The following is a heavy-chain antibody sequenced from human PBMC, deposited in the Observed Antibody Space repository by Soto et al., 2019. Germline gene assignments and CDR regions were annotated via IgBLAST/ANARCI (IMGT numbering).Heavy chain of an antibody. J-gene: IGHJ4*02. CDR2: ISGSGGST. Sequence: GGSLKLSCAASGFTFSSYAMSWVRQAPGKGLEWVSAISGSGGSTYYADSVKGRFTISRDNSKNTLYLQMNSLRAEDTAVYYCAKDRRASIAAAGNRWDYWGQGT. CDR3: AKDRRASIAAAGNRWDY. D-gene: IGHD6-13*01. CDR1: GFTFSSYA. V-gene: IGHV3-23*01.